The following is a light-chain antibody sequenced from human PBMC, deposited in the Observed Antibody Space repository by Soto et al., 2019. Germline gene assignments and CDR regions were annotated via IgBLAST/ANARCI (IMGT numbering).Light chain of an antibody. CDR2: EDS. CDR1: SSDVGSYNV. J-gene: IGLJ2*01. CDR3: ASYTSSSTSVI. Sequence: QSVLTQPASVSGSPGQSITISCTGTSSDVGSYNVVSWYQQHPGKAPKLMIYEDSKRPSGVSNRFSGSKSDNTASLTISGLQAEDEADYYCASYTSSSTSVIFGRGTKLTVL. V-gene: IGLV2-14*02.